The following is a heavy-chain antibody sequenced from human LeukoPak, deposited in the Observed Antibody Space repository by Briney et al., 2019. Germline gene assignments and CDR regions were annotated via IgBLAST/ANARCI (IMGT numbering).Heavy chain of an antibody. V-gene: IGHV1-2*02. Sequence: VASVKVSCKASGGTFSSYAISWVRQAPGQGLEWMGWINPNSGGTNYAQKFQGRVTMTRDTSISTAYMELSRLRSDDTAVYYCARELVLLWFGELSDGMDVWGQGTTVTVSS. CDR3: ARELVLLWFGELSDGMDV. CDR1: GGTFSSYA. CDR2: INPNSGGT. J-gene: IGHJ6*02. D-gene: IGHD3-10*01.